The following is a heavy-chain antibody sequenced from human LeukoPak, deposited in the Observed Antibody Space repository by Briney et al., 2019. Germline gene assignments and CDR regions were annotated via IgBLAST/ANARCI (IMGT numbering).Heavy chain of an antibody. CDR3: AKEIDYDSSGYYFDY. CDR1: GFTFSSYV. V-gene: IGHV3-23*01. CDR2: ISGSGGNT. Sequence: GGSLRLSCAASGFTFSSYVMSWVRQAPGKGLEWVSTISGSGGNTHFADSVKGRFTISRDNSKNTLYLQMNSLRAEDTAVYYCAKEIDYDSSGYYFDYWGQGTLVTVSS. J-gene: IGHJ4*02. D-gene: IGHD3-22*01.